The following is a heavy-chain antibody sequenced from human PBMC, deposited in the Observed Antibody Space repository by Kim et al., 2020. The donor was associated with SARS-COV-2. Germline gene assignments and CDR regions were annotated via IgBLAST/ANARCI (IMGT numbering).Heavy chain of an antibody. J-gene: IGHJ4*02. D-gene: IGHD1-20*01. V-gene: IGHV4-30-4*01. Sequence: SETLSLTCTVSGGSISSGDYYWSWIRQPPGKGLEWIGYIYYSGSTYYNPSLKSRVTISVDTSKNQFSLKLSSVTAADTAVYYCARHITPRGYFDYWGQGTLVTVSS. CDR3: ARHITPRGYFDY. CDR1: GGSISSGDYY. CDR2: IYYSGST.